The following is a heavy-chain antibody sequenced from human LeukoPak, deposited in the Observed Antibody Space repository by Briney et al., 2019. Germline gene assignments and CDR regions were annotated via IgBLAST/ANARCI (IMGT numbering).Heavy chain of an antibody. CDR2: ISGSGGST. Sequence: GGSLRLSCAASGFTFSSYAMSWVRQAPGKGLEWVSAISGSGGSTYYADSVKGRFTISRDNSKNTLYLQMNSLRAEDTAVYYCAIKSSSWYGSMDWGQGTLVTVSS. CDR1: GFTFSSYA. D-gene: IGHD6-13*01. J-gene: IGHJ4*02. V-gene: IGHV3-23*01. CDR3: AIKSSSWYGSMD.